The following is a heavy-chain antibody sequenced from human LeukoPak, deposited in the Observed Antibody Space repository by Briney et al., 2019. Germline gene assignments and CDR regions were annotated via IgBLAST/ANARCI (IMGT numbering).Heavy chain of an antibody. Sequence: PGGSLRLSCTASGFTFSSYAMSWVRQAPGKGLEWVSGISSSFGSTYYADSVKGRFTISRDNSKNTLYMQMNSLRAEDTAVYYCAKGNVVVPAAMEGWFLDYWGQGTLVTVSS. V-gene: IGHV3-23*01. CDR2: ISSSFGST. CDR1: GFTFSSYA. D-gene: IGHD2-2*01. CDR3: AKGNVVVPAAMEGWFLDY. J-gene: IGHJ4*02.